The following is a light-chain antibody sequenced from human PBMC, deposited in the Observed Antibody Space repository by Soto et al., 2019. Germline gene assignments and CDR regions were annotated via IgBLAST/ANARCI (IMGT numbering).Light chain of an antibody. CDR1: SSDVGTYNL. CDR3: CSYAGSSPYV. J-gene: IGLJ1*01. V-gene: IGLV2-23*01. Sequence: QSVLTQPASVSGSPGQSITISCTGTSSDVGTYNLVSWYQQHPGKAPKLIIYEGNKRPSGVSDRFSGSRSGNTASLTISGLQAEDEADYHCCSYAGSSPYVFGTGTRSPS. CDR2: EGN.